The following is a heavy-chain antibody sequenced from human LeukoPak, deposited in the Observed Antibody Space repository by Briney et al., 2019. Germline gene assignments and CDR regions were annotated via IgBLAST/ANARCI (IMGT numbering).Heavy chain of an antibody. CDR2: IRYDGSNK. D-gene: IGHD1-26*01. CDR1: GFTFSSYG. V-gene: IGHV3-30*02. Sequence: GGSLRLSCAASGFTFSSYGMHWVRQAPGKGLEWVAFIRYDGSNKYYADSVKGRLTISRDNSKNTLYLQMNSLRAEDTAVYYCAKTVVGASYFDYWGQGTLVTVSS. CDR3: AKTVVGASYFDY. J-gene: IGHJ4*02.